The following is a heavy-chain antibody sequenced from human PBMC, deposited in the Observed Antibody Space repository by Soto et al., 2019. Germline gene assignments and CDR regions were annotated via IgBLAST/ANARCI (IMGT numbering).Heavy chain of an antibody. CDR3: TGSLLAYCSGGKCHTDYYYYGMDV. J-gene: IGHJ6*02. D-gene: IGHD2-15*01. Sequence: EVQLVESGGGLVQPGESLKLSCAASGFTFRGSAMHWVRQASGKGLEWVGRIRTKANSYATAYAASVQGRFTISRDYSKSTAYLQMTSLKTEDTAVYYCTGSLLAYCSGGKCHTDYYYYGMDVWGQGTAVTVSS. CDR1: GFTFRGSA. CDR2: IRTKANSYAT. V-gene: IGHV3-73*02.